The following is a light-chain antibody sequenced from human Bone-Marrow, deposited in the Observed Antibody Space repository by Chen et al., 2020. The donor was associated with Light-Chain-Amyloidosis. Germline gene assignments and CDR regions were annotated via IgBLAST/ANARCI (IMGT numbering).Light chain of an antibody. CDR1: SSDVGGYNF. Sequence: QSALTQPASVSGSPGQSIIISCPGTSSDVGGYNFVSWYQQHPGTAPKLMIFDVNNRPSGVSNRFSGSKSDNTASLTISGLQPEDEADYYCTSYTSSHTYVFGTGTEVTVL. J-gene: IGLJ1*01. CDR2: DVN. CDR3: TSYTSSHTYV. V-gene: IGLV2-14*03.